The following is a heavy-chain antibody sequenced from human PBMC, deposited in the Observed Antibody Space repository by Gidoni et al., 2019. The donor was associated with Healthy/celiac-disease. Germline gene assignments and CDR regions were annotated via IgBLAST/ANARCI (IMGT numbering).Heavy chain of an antibody. CDR2: IYYSGST. D-gene: IGHD6-13*01. Sequence: VKPSQTLSLTCTFSGGSISSGGYYWSWIRQHPGKGLEWIGYIYYSGSTYYHPSLNSRVTISVDTSKNQFSLKLSSVTAADTAVYCCARDRSVAAAVHGMDVWGKGTTVTVSS. J-gene: IGHJ6*04. CDR1: GGSISSGGYY. V-gene: IGHV4-31*03. CDR3: ARDRSVAAAVHGMDV.